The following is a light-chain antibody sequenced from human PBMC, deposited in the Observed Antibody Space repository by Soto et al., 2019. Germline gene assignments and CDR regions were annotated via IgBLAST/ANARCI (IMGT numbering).Light chain of an antibody. Sequence: DSQMTQSPATVSAAVGDRVTISCRASQSISSWVAWYQQKPGKAPKLLIYKASNLESGVPSRFSGSGSGTEFTLTISSLLPDDFATYYCQQYNSSPWTFGQGTKV. CDR3: QQYNSSPWT. CDR1: QSISSW. J-gene: IGKJ1*01. CDR2: KAS. V-gene: IGKV1-5*03.